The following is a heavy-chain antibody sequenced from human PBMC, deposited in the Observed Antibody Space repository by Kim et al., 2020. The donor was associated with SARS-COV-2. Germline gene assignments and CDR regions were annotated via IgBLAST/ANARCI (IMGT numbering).Heavy chain of an antibody. CDR3: ATAPGYYDSSPFDY. D-gene: IGHD3-22*01. J-gene: IGHJ4*01. V-gene: IGHV3-15*01. Sequence: GGSLRLSCAASGFTFTNAWMTWVRQAPGRGLEWVGHIKSRTDGGTTDYAAPVKGRFTISRDDSKNTLYLQMDSLKTEDTAVYYCATAPGYYDSSPFDYWG. CDR1: GFTFTNAW. CDR2: IKSRTDGGTT.